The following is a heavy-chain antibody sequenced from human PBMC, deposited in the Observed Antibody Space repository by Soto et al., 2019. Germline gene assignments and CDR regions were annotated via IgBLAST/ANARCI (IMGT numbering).Heavy chain of an antibody. V-gene: IGHV3-23*01. CDR1: VFTFSTYA. CDR3: ALRKTGSYFDY. J-gene: IGHJ4*02. D-gene: IGHD1-26*01. Sequence: GGSLRLSCEGSVFTFSTYAMSWVRQAPGKGLEWVSAISGSGGNTYYTDYVKGRFTISRDNSKTTLYLQMNSLRVEDTAVYYCALRKTGSYFDYWGQGTLVTVSS. CDR2: ISGSGGNT.